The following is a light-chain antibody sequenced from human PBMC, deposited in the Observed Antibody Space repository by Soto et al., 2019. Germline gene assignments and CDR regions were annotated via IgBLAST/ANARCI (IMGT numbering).Light chain of an antibody. J-gene: IGKJ2*01. CDR2: DAS. CDR1: QSVSSSY. V-gene: IGKV3D-20*01. CDR3: QQYGNSPYT. Sequence: EIVLTQSPATLSLSPGERATLSCVASQSVSSSYLAWYQQKPGLAPRLLIYDASSRATGIPDRFSGSGSGTDFTLTISRLEPADFAVYYGQQYGNSPYTFGQGTKLEI.